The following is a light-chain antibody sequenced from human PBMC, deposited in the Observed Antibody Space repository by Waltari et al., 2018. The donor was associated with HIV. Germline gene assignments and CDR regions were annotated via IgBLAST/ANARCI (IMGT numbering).Light chain of an antibody. CDR3: CSYAGSYTWV. J-gene: IGLJ3*02. Sequence: QSALTQPRSVSGSPGQSVTISCTGTSSDVSEYNYVSRYQQNPGKAPKLMIYDVTKRPSGVPYRFSGSKSVNTASLTISGLQAEDEADYYCCSYAGSYTWVFGGGTKLTVL. CDR2: DVT. CDR1: SSDVSEYNY. V-gene: IGLV2-11*02.